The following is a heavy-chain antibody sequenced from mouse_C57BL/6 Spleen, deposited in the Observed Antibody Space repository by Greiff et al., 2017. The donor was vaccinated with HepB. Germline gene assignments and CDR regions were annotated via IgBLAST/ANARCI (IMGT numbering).Heavy chain of an antibody. V-gene: IGHV1-9*01. CDR3: ARRGVYYYGSSYYFDV. CDR2: ILPGSGST. D-gene: IGHD1-1*01. CDR1: GYTFTGYW. Sequence: QVQLQQSGAELMKPGASVKLSCKATGYTFTGYWIEWVKQRPGHGLEWIGEILPGSGSTNYNEKFKGKATFTADTSSNTAYMQLSSLTTEDSAIYYCARRGVYYYGSSYYFDVWGPGTTVTVSS. J-gene: IGHJ1*01.